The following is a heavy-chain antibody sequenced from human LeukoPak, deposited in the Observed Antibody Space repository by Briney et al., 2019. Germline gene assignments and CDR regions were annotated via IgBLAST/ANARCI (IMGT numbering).Heavy chain of an antibody. CDR3: ARLRVVWDLDDAFDI. J-gene: IGHJ3*02. CDR1: GFTFDDYA. Sequence: GGSLRLSCAASGFTFDDYAMHWVRQAPGKGLEWVSGISWNSGSIGYADSVKGRFTISRDNAKNSLYLQMNSLRAEDTALYYCARLRVVWDLDDAFDIWGQGTMVIVSS. V-gene: IGHV3-9*01. D-gene: IGHD1-26*01. CDR2: ISWNSGSI.